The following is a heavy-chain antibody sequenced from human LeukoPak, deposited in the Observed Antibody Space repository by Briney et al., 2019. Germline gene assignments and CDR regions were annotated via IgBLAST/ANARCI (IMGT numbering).Heavy chain of an antibody. CDR2: IKQDGSEK. J-gene: IGHJ6*02. D-gene: IGHD3-3*01. V-gene: IGHV3-7*05. Sequence: GGSLRLSCAASEFTFSNYGMNWVRQAPGKGLEWVANIKQDGSEKYYVDSVKGRFTISRDNAKNSLYLQMSSLRGEDTAVYYCASERPVPDFYYGMHVWGQGTTVTVSS. CDR1: EFTFSNYG. CDR3: ASERPVPDFYYGMHV.